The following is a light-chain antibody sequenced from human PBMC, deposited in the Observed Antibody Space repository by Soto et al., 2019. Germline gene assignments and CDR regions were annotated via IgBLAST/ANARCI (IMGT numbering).Light chain of an antibody. CDR1: SSNIGSNT. CDR2: GNN. Sequence: QSVVTQPPSASGTPGQRVTISCSGSSSNIGSNTVNWYQQLPGTAPKLLIYGNNQRPSGVPDRFSGSKSGTSASLAITGLQSEDEGYYYCAPWDDSLNGGVFGGGTKLTVL. CDR3: APWDDSLNGGV. V-gene: IGLV1-44*01. J-gene: IGLJ3*02.